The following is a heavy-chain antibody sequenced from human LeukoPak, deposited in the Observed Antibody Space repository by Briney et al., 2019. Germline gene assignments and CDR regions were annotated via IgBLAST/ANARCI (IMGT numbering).Heavy chain of an antibody. V-gene: IGHV4-59*01. CDR3: ARGGYSSSWSLGY. J-gene: IGHJ4*02. D-gene: IGHD6-13*01. CDR1: GGSISSYY. Sequence: SETLSLTCTVSGGSISSYYWSWIRQPPGKGLEWIGYIYYSGSTNYNPSLKSRVTISVDTSKNQFSLKLSSVTAADTAVYYCARGGYSSSWSLGYWGQGTLVTVSS. CDR2: IYYSGST.